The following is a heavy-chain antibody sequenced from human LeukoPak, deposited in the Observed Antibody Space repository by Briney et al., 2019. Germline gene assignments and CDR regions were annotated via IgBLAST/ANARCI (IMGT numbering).Heavy chain of an antibody. V-gene: IGHV4-39*01. CDR2: IYYSGTT. CDR3: ARLRFDFWSGYTHPYFDY. CDR1: GGSISSSSYS. D-gene: IGHD3-3*01. Sequence: PSETLSLTCTVSGGSISSSSYSWGWIRQPPGKGLEWIVSIYYSGTTYYNPSLKSRVTISVDTSKIQFSLKLSSVAATDTAVYFCARLRFDFWSGYTHPYFDYWGQGTLVTVSS. J-gene: IGHJ4*02.